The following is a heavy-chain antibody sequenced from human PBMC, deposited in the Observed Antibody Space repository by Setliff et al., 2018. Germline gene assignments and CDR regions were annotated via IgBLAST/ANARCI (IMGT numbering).Heavy chain of an antibody. D-gene: IGHD3-10*01. Sequence: SETLSLTCTVSGGSIGPHYWSWLRQAPGKGLEWIGHIFYSDTAKYNPSLESRAAISVDSSKNQFSLKLRSVTAADTAVYYCARDRSTVIRGVTSFFYYYMDVWGGGTTVTVSS. CDR2: IFYSDTA. V-gene: IGHV4-59*11. J-gene: IGHJ6*03. CDR3: ARDRSTVIRGVTSFFYYYMDV. CDR1: GGSIGPHY.